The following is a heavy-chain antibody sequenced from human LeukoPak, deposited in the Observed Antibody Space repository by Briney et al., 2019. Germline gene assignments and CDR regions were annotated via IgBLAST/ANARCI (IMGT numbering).Heavy chain of an antibody. CDR1: GGSFSGYY. V-gene: IGHV4-34*01. Sequence: SETLSLTCAVYGGSFSGYYWSWIRQPPGKGLEWIVEINHSGSTNYNPSRKSRVPISVDTSKNQFSLKLSSVTAADTAVYYCARGRIAVAEHGEYYFDYWGQGTLVTVSS. CDR2: INHSGST. CDR3: ARGRIAVAEHGEYYFDY. D-gene: IGHD6-19*01. J-gene: IGHJ4*02.